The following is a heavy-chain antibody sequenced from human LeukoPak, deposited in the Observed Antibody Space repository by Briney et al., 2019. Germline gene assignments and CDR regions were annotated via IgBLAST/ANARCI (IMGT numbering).Heavy chain of an antibody. CDR2: ISSSYDTI. V-gene: IGHV3-48*01. CDR3: AREGFSLDY. CDR1: GFTFSSYN. J-gene: IGHJ4*02. Sequence: GGSLRLSCAASGFTFSSYNMNWVRQAPGKGLEWVSYISSSYDTIYYADSVKGRFTISRDNAKNSLYLQMNSLRAEDTAVYYCAREGFSLDYWGQGTLVTVSS.